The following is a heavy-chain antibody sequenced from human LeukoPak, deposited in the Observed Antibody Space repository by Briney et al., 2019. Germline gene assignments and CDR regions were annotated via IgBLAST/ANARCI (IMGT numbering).Heavy chain of an antibody. CDR2: IYPGYSDA. V-gene: IGHV5-51*01. J-gene: IGHJ4*02. CDR3: VSFALTSSLDH. CDR1: GYTLTNNW. D-gene: IGHD6-13*01. Sequence: KTGESLKITGKISGYTLTNNWIGWVRQVPGKGLEWMGLIYPGYSDAKYSPSFQGQVTLSVDASISTAYLQLTGLRASDTAIYYCVSFALTSSLDHWGQGTLVTVSS.